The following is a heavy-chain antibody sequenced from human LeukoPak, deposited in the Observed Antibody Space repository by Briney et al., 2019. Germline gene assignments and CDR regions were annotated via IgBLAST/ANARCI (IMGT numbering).Heavy chain of an antibody. D-gene: IGHD5-12*01. CDR1: GFTFSSYA. J-gene: IGHJ6*03. V-gene: IGHV3-23*01. Sequence: PGGTLRLSCAASGFTFSSYATSWVRQAPGKGLEWVSAISGSGGSTYYADSVKGRFTISRDNSKNTLYLQMNSLRAEDTAVYYCAKSGYSGSWYYYYYMDVWGKGTTVTVSS. CDR2: ISGSGGST. CDR3: AKSGYSGSWYYYYYMDV.